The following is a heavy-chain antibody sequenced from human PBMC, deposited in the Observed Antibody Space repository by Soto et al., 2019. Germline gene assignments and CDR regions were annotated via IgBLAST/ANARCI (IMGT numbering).Heavy chain of an antibody. V-gene: IGHV3-30-3*01. Sequence: QVQLVESGGGVVQPGRSLRLSCAASGFTFSSYAMHWVRQAPGKGLEWVAVISYDGSNKYYADSVKGRFTISRDNSKNTLYLQMNSLRAEDTAVYYCARDAGPYGPRTFDYWGQGTLVTVSS. J-gene: IGHJ4*02. CDR3: ARDAGPYGPRTFDY. CDR1: GFTFSSYA. CDR2: ISYDGSNK. D-gene: IGHD3-10*01.